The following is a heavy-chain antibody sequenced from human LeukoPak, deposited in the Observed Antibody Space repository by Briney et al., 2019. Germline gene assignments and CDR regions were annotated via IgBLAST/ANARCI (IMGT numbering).Heavy chain of an antibody. D-gene: IGHD3-9*01. CDR2: IYTSGST. J-gene: IGHJ4*02. CDR1: GGSISSYY. V-gene: IGHV4-4*07. CDR3: ARDGPTYYDILTGYQSPYYFDY. Sequence: SETLSLTCTVSGGSISSYYWSWIRQPAGKGLEWIGRIYTSGSTNYNPSLKSRVTMSVDTSKNQFSPKLSSVTAADTAVYYCARDGPTYYDILTGYQSPYYFDYWGQGTLVTVSS.